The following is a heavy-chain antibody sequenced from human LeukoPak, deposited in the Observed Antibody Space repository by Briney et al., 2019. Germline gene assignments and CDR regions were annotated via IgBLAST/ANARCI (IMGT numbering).Heavy chain of an antibody. Sequence: ASVKVSCKVSGYTLTELSMHWVRQAPGKGLEWMGGFYPEDGETIYEQKFQGRVTMTEDTSTDTAYMELSSLRSEDTAVYYCATVKQWLSYYYYGMDVWGQGTTVTVSS. CDR3: ATVKQWLSYYYYGMDV. D-gene: IGHD6-19*01. CDR2: FYPEDGET. V-gene: IGHV1-24*01. J-gene: IGHJ6*02. CDR1: GYTLTELS.